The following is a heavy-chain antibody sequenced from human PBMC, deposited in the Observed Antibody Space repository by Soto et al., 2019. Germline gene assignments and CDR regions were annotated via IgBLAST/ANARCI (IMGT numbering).Heavy chain of an antibody. CDR2: ISWNSGSI. V-gene: IGHV3-9*01. J-gene: IGHJ4*02. CDR3: AKDIGAAAASGTQIYYFDY. Sequence: EVQLVESGGGLVQPGRSLRLSCAASGFTFDDYAMHWVRQAPGKGLEWVSGISWNSGSIGYADSVKGRFTISRDNAKNSLYLQMNRLRAEDTALYDCAKDIGAAAASGTQIYYFDYWGQGTLVTVSS. CDR1: GFTFDDYA. D-gene: IGHD6-13*01.